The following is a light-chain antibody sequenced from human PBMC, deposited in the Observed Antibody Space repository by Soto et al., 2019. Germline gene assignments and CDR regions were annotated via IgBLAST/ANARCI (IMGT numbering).Light chain of an antibody. Sequence: DTVLTQSPGTLSLSPGETATLTCSASQSVSSTFLAWYQQKPGQAPTLLIYDVDTRATGIPDRFSGSGFGTHFTLTISALEPEDFAMYFCQQSASSVTFGQRTRLEI. V-gene: IGKV3-20*01. CDR1: QSVSSTF. J-gene: IGKJ5*01. CDR3: QQSASSVT. CDR2: DVD.